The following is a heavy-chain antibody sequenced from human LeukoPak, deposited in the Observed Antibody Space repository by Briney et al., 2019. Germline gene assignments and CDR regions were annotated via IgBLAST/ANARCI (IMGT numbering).Heavy chain of an antibody. Sequence: WNGGSTGYADSVKGRFTISRDNAKNSLYLQMNSLRGEDTALYYCARASSLHYDFWSGITAWGQGSLVTVSS. CDR2: WNGGST. V-gene: IGHV3-20*03. J-gene: IGHJ5*02. D-gene: IGHD3-3*01. CDR3: ARASSLHYDFWSGITA.